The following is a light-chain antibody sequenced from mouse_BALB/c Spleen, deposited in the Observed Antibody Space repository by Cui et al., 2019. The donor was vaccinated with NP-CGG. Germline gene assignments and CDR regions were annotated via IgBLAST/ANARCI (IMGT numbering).Light chain of an antibody. V-gene: IGLV1*01. CDR3: ALWYSNHWV. J-gene: IGLJ1*01. Sequence: QAVVPQESALTTSPGETVTLTCRSSTGPITTSNYANWVQEKPDHLFTGLIGGTNNRAPGVPARFSGSLIGDKDALTITGAQTEDEAIYFCALWYSNHWVFGGGTKLTVL. CDR1: TGPITTSNY. CDR2: GTN.